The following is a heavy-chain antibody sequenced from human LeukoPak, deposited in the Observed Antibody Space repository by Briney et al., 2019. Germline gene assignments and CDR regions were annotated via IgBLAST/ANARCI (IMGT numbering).Heavy chain of an antibody. V-gene: IGHV4-39*07. CDR2: IYYSGST. CDR3: ARPKRGDSTSWYVDF. J-gene: IGHJ4*02. D-gene: IGHD6-13*01. Sequence: SETLSLTCTVSGGSISSGAYYWGWIRQPPGKGLEWIGNIYYSGSTYYNPSLKSRITISVDTSKNQFSLKLSPVTAADTAVYFCARPKRGDSTSWYVDFWGQGTLVTVSS. CDR1: GGSISSGAYY.